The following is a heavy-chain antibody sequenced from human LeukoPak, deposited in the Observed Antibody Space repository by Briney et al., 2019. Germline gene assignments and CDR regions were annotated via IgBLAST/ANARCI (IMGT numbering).Heavy chain of an antibody. CDR2: IWYDGSNK. V-gene: IGHV3-33*01. J-gene: IGHJ6*02. Sequence: GGSLRLSCAASGFTFSSYGMHWVRQAPGKGLEWVAVIWYDGSNKYYADSVKGRFTISRDNSKNTLYLQMNSLRAEDTAVYYCARSLGRPVGPDYYYYYYGMDVWGQGTTVTVSS. CDR3: ARSLGRPVGPDYYYYYYGMDV. D-gene: IGHD1-1*01. CDR1: GFTFSSYG.